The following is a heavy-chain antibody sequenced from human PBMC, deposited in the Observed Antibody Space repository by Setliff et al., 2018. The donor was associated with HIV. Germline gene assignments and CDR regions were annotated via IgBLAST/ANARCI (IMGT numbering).Heavy chain of an antibody. J-gene: IGHJ6*03. CDR3: ARGAADNYYYMDI. D-gene: IGHD2-15*01. CDR1: GYFFTGYY. Sequence: AASVKVSCKASGYFFTGYYMHWVRQAPGQGLQWMGWINPKTGDTNYAQKFQGRVTMTRDTSISTLYMELSRLRSEDTAIYYCARGAADNYYYMDIWGKGTTGTAP. V-gene: IGHV1-2*02. CDR2: INPKTGDT.